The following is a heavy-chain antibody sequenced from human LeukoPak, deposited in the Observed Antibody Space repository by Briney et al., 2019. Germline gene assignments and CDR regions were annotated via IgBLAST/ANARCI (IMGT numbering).Heavy chain of an antibody. V-gene: IGHV1-46*01. CDR3: ARYYYDSSGVGDCFDP. J-gene: IGHJ5*02. D-gene: IGHD3-22*01. CDR1: GYTFTSYY. CDR2: INPSGGST. Sequence: GASVKVSCKASGYTFTSYYMHWVRQAPGQGLEWMGIINPSGGSTSYAQKFQGRVTMTRDTSTSTVYMELSSLRSEDTAVCYCARYYYDSSGVGDCFDPWGQGTLVTVSS.